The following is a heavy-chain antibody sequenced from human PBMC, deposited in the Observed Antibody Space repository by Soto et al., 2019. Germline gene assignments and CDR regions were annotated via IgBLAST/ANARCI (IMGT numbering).Heavy chain of an antibody. V-gene: IGHV1-18*01. CDR3: ARESNQLLLPAFDI. D-gene: IGHD2-2*01. CDR1: GYTFTSYG. CDR2: ISAYNGNT. Sequence: ASVKVSCKASGYTFTSYGISWVRQAPGQGLEWMGWISAYNGNTNYAQKLQGRVTMTTDTSTSTAYMELRSLRSDDTAVYYCARESNQLLLPAFDIWGQGTMVTVSS. J-gene: IGHJ3*02.